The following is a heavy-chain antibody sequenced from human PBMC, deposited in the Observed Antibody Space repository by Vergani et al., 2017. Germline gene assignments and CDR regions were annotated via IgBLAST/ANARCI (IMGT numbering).Heavy chain of an antibody. CDR3: ARAVSTTVGDPSGY. J-gene: IGHJ4*02. CDR2: IGTAGDT. CDR1: GFTFSSYD. Sequence: EVQLVESGGGLVQPGGSLRLSCAASGFTFSSYDMHWVRQATGKGLEWVSAIGTAGDTYYTGSVKGRFTISRENAKNSLYLQMNCLRAGDTAIYYCARAVSTTVGDPSGYWGQGTLVTVSS. D-gene: IGHD4-23*01. V-gene: IGHV3-13*01.